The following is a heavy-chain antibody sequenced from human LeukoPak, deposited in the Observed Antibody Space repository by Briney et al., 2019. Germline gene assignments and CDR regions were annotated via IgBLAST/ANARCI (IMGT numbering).Heavy chain of an antibody. V-gene: IGHV3-33*08. CDR1: GFTFSSYA. CDR2: IWYDGSNK. J-gene: IGHJ4*02. CDR3: ARDNGYGGHFDY. D-gene: IGHD4-23*01. Sequence: GGSLRLSCAASGFTFSSYAMHWVRQAPGKGLEWVAVIWYDGSNKYYADSVKGRFTISRDNSKNTLYLQMNSLRAEDTAVYYCARDNGYGGHFDYWGQGTLVTVSS.